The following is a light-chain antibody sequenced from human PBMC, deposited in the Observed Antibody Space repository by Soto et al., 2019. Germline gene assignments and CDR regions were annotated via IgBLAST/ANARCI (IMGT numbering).Light chain of an antibody. J-gene: IGLJ1*01. CDR2: EVS. CDR1: SSDVGSYNL. CDR3: CLYAGSSTYV. Sequence: QSALTQPASVSGSPGQSIIISCTGTSSDVGSYNLVSWYQQHPGKAPKLMIYEVSKRPSGVSNRFSGSKSGNTASLTISGLQAEDEADYYCCLYAGSSTYVFGTGTKLTVL. V-gene: IGLV2-23*02.